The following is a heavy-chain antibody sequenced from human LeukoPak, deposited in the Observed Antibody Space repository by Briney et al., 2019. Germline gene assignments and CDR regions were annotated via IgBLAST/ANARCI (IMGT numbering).Heavy chain of an antibody. Sequence: GGSLRLSCAASGFTFRNYAMSWVRQAPGKGLEWVSAISGSGGSTYYADSVKGRFTISRDNSKTTLYLQMNSLRAEDTAVYYCAKELDSSGYFDFWGQGTLVTVSS. D-gene: IGHD3-22*01. CDR3: AKELDSSGYFDF. CDR2: ISGSGGST. V-gene: IGHV3-23*01. CDR1: GFTFRNYA. J-gene: IGHJ4*02.